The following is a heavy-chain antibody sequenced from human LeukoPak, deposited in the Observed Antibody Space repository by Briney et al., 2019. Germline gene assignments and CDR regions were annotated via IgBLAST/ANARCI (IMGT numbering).Heavy chain of an antibody. CDR3: AKTLVRGVPYTPDY. J-gene: IGHJ4*02. D-gene: IGHD3-10*01. V-gene: IGHV3-23*01. CDR2: ISDSGGST. CDR1: GITLSNYG. Sequence: GGSLRLSCAVSGITLSNYGMTWVRQAPGKGLEWVAGISDSGGSTYYADSVKGRFTISRDNSKNTLYLQMNSLRAEDTAVYYCAKTLVRGVPYTPDYWGQGTLVTVSS.